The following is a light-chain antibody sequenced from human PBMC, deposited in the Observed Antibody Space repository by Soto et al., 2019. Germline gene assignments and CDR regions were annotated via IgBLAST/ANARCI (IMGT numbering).Light chain of an antibody. J-gene: IGLJ1*01. CDR2: TVS. CDR3: SSFTTDGTYG. V-gene: IGLV2-14*01. Sequence: QSALTQPASVSGSPGQSITLSCTGTSSDVGANIFVSWYQQHPGKVPKLMIYTVSSRPSGVSQRFSGSKSGNTASLTISVLQAEYEPDSYCSSFTTDGTYGCVTGTPLTVL. CDR1: SSDVGANIF.